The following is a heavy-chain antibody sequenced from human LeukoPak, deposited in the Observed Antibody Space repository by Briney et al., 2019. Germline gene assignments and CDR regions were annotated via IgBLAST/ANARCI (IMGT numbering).Heavy chain of an antibody. D-gene: IGHD2-15*01. V-gene: IGHV4-61*02. CDR2: IYTSGST. CDR3: ARVSGYCSGGSCPPVGI. CDR1: GGSISGGSYY. Sequence: SQTLSLTCTVSGGSISGGSYYWSWIRQPAGKGLEWIGRIYTSGSTNYNPSLKSRVTISVDTSKNQFSLKLSSVTAADTAVYYCARVSGYCSGGSCPPVGIWGQGTMVTVSS. J-gene: IGHJ3*02.